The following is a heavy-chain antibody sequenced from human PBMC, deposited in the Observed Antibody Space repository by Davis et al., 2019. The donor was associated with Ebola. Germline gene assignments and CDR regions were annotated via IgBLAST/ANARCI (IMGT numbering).Heavy chain of an antibody. D-gene: IGHD4-17*01. J-gene: IGHJ1*01. CDR1: GYTFTSYG. CDR3: ATATVNTGYFQH. V-gene: IGHV1-18*04. CDR2: ISAYNGNT. Sequence: ASVKVSCKASGYTFTSYGISWVRQAPGQGLEWMGWISAYNGNTNYAQKLQGRVTITTDTSTSTAYMELRSLRSDDPAVYYCATATVNTGYFQHWGQGTLVTVSS.